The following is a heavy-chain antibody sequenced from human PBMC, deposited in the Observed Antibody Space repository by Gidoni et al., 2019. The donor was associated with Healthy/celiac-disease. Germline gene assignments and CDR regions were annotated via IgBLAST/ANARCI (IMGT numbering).Heavy chain of an antibody. V-gene: IGHV4-31*03. D-gene: IGHD6-6*01. CDR2: IYYSGST. CDR1: GCSISSGGYY. J-gene: IGHJ5*02. CDR3: ARTGDSSSSGGWFDP. Sequence: QVQLQESGPGLVKPSQTLSLTCTVSGCSISSGGYYWSWIRPHPGKGLEWIGYIYYSGSTYYDPSLKSRVTISVDTSKNQFSLKLSSVTAADTAVYYCARTGDSSSSGGWFDPWGQGTLVTVSS.